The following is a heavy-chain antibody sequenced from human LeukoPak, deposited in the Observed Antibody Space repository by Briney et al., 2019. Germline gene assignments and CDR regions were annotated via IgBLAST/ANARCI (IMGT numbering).Heavy chain of an antibody. Sequence: PGGSLRLSCAASGFTFDNYAMNWVRQSPGKGLEWIAAISGNGAGTYYADFVKGRFTISRDNSKNTLFVTMNSLRAEDTAIYYCVKDRAVYTSLVIFDYWGQGTLVTVSS. CDR1: GFTFDNYA. D-gene: IGHD6-6*01. J-gene: IGHJ4*02. CDR2: ISGNGAGT. V-gene: IGHV3-23*01. CDR3: VKDRAVYTSLVIFDY.